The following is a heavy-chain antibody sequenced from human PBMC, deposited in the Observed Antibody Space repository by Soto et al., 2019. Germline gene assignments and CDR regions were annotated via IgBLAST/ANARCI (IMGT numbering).Heavy chain of an antibody. J-gene: IGHJ6*02. CDR3: ATGGTPFYGMDV. V-gene: IGHV1-2*04. CDR2: INPNSGGT. Sequence: ASVKVSCKASGYTFTSYGISWVRQAPGQGLEWMGWINPNSGGTNYAQKFQGWVTMTRDTSISTAYMELSRLRSDDTAVYYCATGGTPFYGMDVWGQGTTVTVSS. CDR1: GYTFTSYG. D-gene: IGHD1-1*01.